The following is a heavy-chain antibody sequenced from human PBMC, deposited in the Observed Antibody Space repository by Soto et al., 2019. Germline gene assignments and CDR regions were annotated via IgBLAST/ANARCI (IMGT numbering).Heavy chain of an antibody. D-gene: IGHD2-15*01. CDR2: MWNDGRTK. Sequence: QVQLVEAGGGVVQPGRSLRLSCAATGFTFSNYAIHWVRQAPGKGLEWVAVMWNDGRTKYYVDSVKGRFSISRDNSMRKLYLQKNSLIAEGTAVYFCARVQVRCRGGRCYSEGFDYWGQGTLVTVSS. J-gene: IGHJ4*02. V-gene: IGHV3-33*01. CDR1: GFTFSNYA. CDR3: ARVQVRCRGGRCYSEGFDY.